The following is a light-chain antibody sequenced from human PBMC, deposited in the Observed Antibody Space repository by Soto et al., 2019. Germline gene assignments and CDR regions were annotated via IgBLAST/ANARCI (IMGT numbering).Light chain of an antibody. CDR1: QSISSY. CDR2: AAS. J-gene: IGKJ2*01. V-gene: IGKV1-39*01. Sequence: DIQMTQSPSSLSASVGDRVTITCRASQSISSYLNWYQQKPGKAPKLLIYAASSLQSGVPSRLSGSGSGTDFNLTISSLQPEDFATYYCQQSYSTPYTLGQGTKLEIK. CDR3: QQSYSTPYT.